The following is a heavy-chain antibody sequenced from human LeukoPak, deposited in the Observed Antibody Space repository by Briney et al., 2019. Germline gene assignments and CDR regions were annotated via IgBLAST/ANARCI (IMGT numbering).Heavy chain of an antibody. Sequence: GGSLRLSCAASGFTFSSYAMSWVRQAPGKGLEWVSAISGSGGSTYYADSVKGRFTISRDNSKNTLYLQMNSLRAEDTAVYYCAKGEGYQLGYYYYYMDVWGKGTTVTVSS. CDR2: ISGSGGST. CDR1: GFTFSSYA. CDR3: AKGEGYQLGYYYYYMDV. D-gene: IGHD2-2*01. V-gene: IGHV3-23*01. J-gene: IGHJ6*03.